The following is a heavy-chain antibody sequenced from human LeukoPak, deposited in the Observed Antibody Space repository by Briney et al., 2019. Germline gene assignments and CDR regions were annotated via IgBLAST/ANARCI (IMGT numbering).Heavy chain of an antibody. D-gene: IGHD4-17*01. Sequence: ASVKVSCKASGYTFIGYYIHWVRQAPGQGLEWMGRINPTSGGTNSAQKFQGRVTMTSDTSISTAYMELRRLRSDDTAVYYCARSYGDSGNHFNYMDVWGKGTTVTVSS. CDR3: ARSYGDSGNHFNYMDV. V-gene: IGHV1-2*06. J-gene: IGHJ6*03. CDR2: INPTSGGT. CDR1: GYTFIGYY.